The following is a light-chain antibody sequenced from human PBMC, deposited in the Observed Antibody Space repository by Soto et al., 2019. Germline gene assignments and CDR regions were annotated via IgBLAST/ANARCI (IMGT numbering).Light chain of an antibody. J-gene: IGKJ1*01. V-gene: IGKV3-15*01. CDR3: QQYNNWPPWT. CDR2: GAS. CDR1: QSVSSN. Sequence: EIVMTQSPATLSVSPGERATLSCRASQSVSSNLAWYQQKPGQAPRLLIYGASTRATGIPARYSGSGSGKELTLTISSLQSEDFAVYYCQQYNNWPPWTFRQGTKVEIK.